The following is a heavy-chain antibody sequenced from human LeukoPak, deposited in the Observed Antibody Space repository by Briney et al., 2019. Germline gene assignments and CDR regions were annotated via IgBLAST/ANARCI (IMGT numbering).Heavy chain of an antibody. Sequence: GGSLRLSCAASGFTFSSYSMNWVRQAPGKGLKWVSYISSSSSYIYYADSVKGRLTISRDNAKNSLYLQMNSLRAEDTAVYYCARESLRYFDWLLYHFDYRGQGTLVTVSS. CDR2: ISSSSSYI. V-gene: IGHV3-21*01. D-gene: IGHD3-9*01. CDR3: ARESLRYFDWLLYHFDY. J-gene: IGHJ4*02. CDR1: GFTFSSYS.